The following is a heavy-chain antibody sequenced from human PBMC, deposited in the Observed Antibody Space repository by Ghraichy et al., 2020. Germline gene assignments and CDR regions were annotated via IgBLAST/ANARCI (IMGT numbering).Heavy chain of an antibody. Sequence: LSLTCAASGFTFSSYAMSWVRQAPGKGLEWVSAISGSGGSTYYADSVKGRFTISRDNSKNTLYLQMNSLRAEDTAVYYCAKDRTRMTTVTGIGDWGQGTLVTVSS. CDR1: GFTFSSYA. V-gene: IGHV3-23*01. CDR3: AKDRTRMTTVTGIGD. CDR2: ISGSGGST. J-gene: IGHJ4*02. D-gene: IGHD4-11*01.